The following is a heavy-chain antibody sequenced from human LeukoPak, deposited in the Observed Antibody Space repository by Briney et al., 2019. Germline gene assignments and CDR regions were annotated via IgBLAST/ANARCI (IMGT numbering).Heavy chain of an antibody. V-gene: IGHV1-2*02. CDR3: ARDQENEDNYYYYGMDV. D-gene: IGHD1-1*01. Sequence: GASVKVSCKASGYTFTGYYMHWVRQAPGQGPEWMGRIDPNSGGTHFAQKLQGRVTMTTDTSTTTAYMELRSLRSDDAAVYYCARDQENEDNYYYYGMDVWGQGTTVTVSS. J-gene: IGHJ6*02. CDR1: GYTFTGYY. CDR2: IDPNSGGT.